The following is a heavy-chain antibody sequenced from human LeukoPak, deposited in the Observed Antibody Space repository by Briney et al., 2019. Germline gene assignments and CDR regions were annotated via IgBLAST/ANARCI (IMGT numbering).Heavy chain of an antibody. J-gene: IGHJ6*03. CDR1: GFTFSSYG. D-gene: IGHD3-3*01. V-gene: IGHV3-33*01. CDR3: ARAYYDFWSGYYTGRGTDYMDV. Sequence: GGSLRLSCAASGFTFSSYGMHWVRQAPGKGLEWVAVIWYDGSNKYYADSVKGRYTISRDNSKNTLYLQMNSLRAEDTAVYYCARAYYDFWSGYYTGRGTDYMDVWGKGTTVTVSS. CDR2: IWYDGSNK.